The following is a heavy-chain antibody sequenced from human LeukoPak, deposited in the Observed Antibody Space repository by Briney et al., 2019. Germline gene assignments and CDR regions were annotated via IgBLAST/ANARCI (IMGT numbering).Heavy chain of an antibody. V-gene: IGHV4-34*01. D-gene: IGHD2-15*01. CDR1: GGSFSGYY. Sequence: SETLSLTCAVYGGSFSGYYWSWIRQPPGKGLEWIGEINHSGSTNYNPSLKSQVTISVGTSKNQFSLKLSSVTAADTAVYYCAPLGYCSGGSCPSHYGMDVWGQGTTVTVSS. CDR3: APLGYCSGGSCPSHYGMDV. J-gene: IGHJ6*02. CDR2: INHSGST.